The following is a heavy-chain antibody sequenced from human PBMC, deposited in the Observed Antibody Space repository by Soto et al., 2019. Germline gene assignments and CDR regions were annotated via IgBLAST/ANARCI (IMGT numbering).Heavy chain of an antibody. J-gene: IGHJ3*02. CDR3: AREYGVGYCSGGSCPGAFDI. V-gene: IGHV3-11*01. D-gene: IGHD2-15*01. CDR1: GFTFSDYY. CDR2: ISSSGSTI. Sequence: GGSLRLSCAASGFTFSDYYMSWIRQAPGKGLEWVSYISSSGSTIYYADSVKGRFTISRDNAKNSLYLQMNSLRAEDTAVYYCAREYGVGYCSGGSCPGAFDIWGQGTMVTVSS.